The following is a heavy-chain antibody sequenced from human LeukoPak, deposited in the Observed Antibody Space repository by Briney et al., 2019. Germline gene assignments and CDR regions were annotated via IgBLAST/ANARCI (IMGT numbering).Heavy chain of an antibody. CDR2: INPNSGGT. D-gene: IGHD6-6*01. Sequence: ASVKVSCKASGYTFTGYYMHWVRQAPGQGLEWMGWINPNSGGTNYAQKFQGRVTMTRDTSISTAYMELSRLRSDDTAVYYCVRTLGIAARNDYWGQGTLVTVSS. CDR1: GYTFTGYY. CDR3: VRTLGIAARNDY. V-gene: IGHV1-2*02. J-gene: IGHJ4*02.